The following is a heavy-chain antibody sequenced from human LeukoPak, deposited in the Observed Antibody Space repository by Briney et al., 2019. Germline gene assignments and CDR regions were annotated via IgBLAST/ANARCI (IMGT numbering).Heavy chain of an antibody. Sequence: ASVKVSCKASGYTFTSYYMHWVRQAPGQGLEWIGIINPSGGSTSYAQKFQGRVTMTRDTSTSTVYMELSSLRSEDTAVYYCARDQEMATIGWMNAFDIWGQGTMVAVSS. V-gene: IGHV1-46*01. CDR3: ARDQEMATIGWMNAFDI. J-gene: IGHJ3*02. CDR2: INPSGGST. CDR1: GYTFTSYY. D-gene: IGHD5-24*01.